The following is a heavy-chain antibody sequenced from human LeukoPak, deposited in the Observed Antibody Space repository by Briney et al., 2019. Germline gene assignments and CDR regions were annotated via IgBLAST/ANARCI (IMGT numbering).Heavy chain of an antibody. CDR2: INPSGGST. CDR1: GYTFTSYY. CDR3: ARNPVTTKYFDY. V-gene: IGHV1-46*01. D-gene: IGHD4-17*01. J-gene: IGHJ4*02. Sequence: ASVKVSCKASGYTFTSYYMHWVRQAPGQGLEWTGIINPSGGSTRYAQKFQGRVTMTRDTSTSTVYMELSSLRSEDTAVYYCARNPVTTKYFDYWGQGTLVTVSS.